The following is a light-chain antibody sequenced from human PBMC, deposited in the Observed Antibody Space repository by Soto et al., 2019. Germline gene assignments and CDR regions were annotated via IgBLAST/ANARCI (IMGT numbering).Light chain of an antibody. V-gene: IGKV3-20*01. CDR3: QNYGYSPWT. Sequence: EIVLTQSPGTLSLSPGERATLSCRASQSVSSGYLAWYQQKPGQAPRLLIYAASSRATGIPDRFSGSGSGTDFTLTISSLEPEDFAVYFCQNYGYSPWTFGQGTKVEIK. CDR1: QSVSSGY. CDR2: AAS. J-gene: IGKJ1*01.